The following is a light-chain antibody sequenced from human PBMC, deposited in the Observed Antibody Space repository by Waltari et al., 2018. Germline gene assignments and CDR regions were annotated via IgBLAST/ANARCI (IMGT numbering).Light chain of an antibody. J-gene: IGLJ2*01. Sequence: QSALTQPASVSGSPRQGIILSCNGPGSDVGGYDDVSWYQQYPGKAPRLIIYDVYNRPSGVSNRFSGSKSDNTASLTISGLQAEDESVYYCSSYTSSGVVFGGGTKLTVL. CDR3: SSYTSSGVV. CDR1: GSDVGGYDD. V-gene: IGLV2-14*01. CDR2: DVY.